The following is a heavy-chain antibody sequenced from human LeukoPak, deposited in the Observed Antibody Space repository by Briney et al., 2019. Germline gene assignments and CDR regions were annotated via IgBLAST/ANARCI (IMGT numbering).Heavy chain of an antibody. CDR1: GYTFTSYD. V-gene: IGHV1-8*01. CDR3: ARGRWHSSSWYFDY. D-gene: IGHD6-13*01. J-gene: IGHJ4*02. Sequence: ASVKVSCKASGYTFTSYDINWMRQATGQGLEWMGWMNPNSGNTGYAQKFQGRVTMTRNTSISTAYMELSSLRSEDTAVYYCARGRWHSSSWYFDYWGQGTLVTVSS. CDR2: MNPNSGNT.